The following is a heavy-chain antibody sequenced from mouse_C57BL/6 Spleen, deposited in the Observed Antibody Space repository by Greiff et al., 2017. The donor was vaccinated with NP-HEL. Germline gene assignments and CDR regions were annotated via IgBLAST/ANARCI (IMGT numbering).Heavy chain of an antibody. CDR3: ATIYYGNPYAMDY. Sequence: VKLQESGPGLVQPSQSLSITCTVSGFSLTSYGVHWVRQSPGKGLEWLGVIWRGGSTDYNAAFMSRLSLTKDNSKSQVFFKMNSLQADDTAIYYCATIYYGNPYAMDYWGQGTSVTVSS. CDR2: IWRGGST. J-gene: IGHJ4*01. V-gene: IGHV2-5*01. D-gene: IGHD2-1*01. CDR1: GFSLTSYG.